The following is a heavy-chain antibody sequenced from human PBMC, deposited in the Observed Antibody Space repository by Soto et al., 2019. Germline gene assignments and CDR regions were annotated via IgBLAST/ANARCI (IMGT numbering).Heavy chain of an antibody. CDR2: IRNKANNYAT. V-gene: IGHV3-72*01. J-gene: IGHJ4*02. Sequence: EVQLVQSGGGLVQPGGSLRLSCAASGFTFSDYYMDWVRRAPGKGLEWVGRIRNKANNYATEYAASLKGTVTFSRDDSENSLYLQMNSLDTEDTGVYWCTREKRYYNNLTSFYFDDWGQGTLVTVSS. CDR3: TREKRYYNNLTSFYFDD. CDR1: GFTFSDYY. D-gene: IGHD2-8*01.